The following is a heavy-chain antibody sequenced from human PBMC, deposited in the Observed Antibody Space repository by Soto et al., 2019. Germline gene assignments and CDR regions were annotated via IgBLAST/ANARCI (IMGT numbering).Heavy chain of an antibody. CDR1: GGSISSYY. V-gene: IGHV4-59*08. Sequence: PSETLSLTCTVSGGSISSYYWSWIRQPPGKGLEWIGYIYYSGSTNYNPSLKSRVTISVDTSKNQFSLKLSSVTAADTAVYYCARQSGYCSSTSCYRWFDPWGQGTLVTVSS. J-gene: IGHJ5*02. D-gene: IGHD2-2*01. CDR2: IYYSGST. CDR3: ARQSGYCSSTSCYRWFDP.